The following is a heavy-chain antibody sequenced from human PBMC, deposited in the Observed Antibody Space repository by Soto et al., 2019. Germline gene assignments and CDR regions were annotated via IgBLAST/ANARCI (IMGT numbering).Heavy chain of an antibody. V-gene: IGHV4-31*03. CDR2: IYYSGST. D-gene: IGHD6-19*01. J-gene: IGHJ6*02. Sequence: PSETLSLTCTVSRGSISSGGYYWSWIRQHPGKGLEWIGYIYYSGSTYYNPSLKSRVTISVDTSKNQFSLKLSSVTAADTAVYYSTRLPNSGGCYPPITDYGMHVWDPGTTLTVFS. CDR1: RGSISSGGYY. CDR3: TRLPNSGGCYPPITDYGMHV.